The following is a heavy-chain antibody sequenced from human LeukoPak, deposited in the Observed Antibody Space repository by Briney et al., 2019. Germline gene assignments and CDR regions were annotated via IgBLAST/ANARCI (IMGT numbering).Heavy chain of an antibody. D-gene: IGHD5-24*01. CDR2: IYDSGST. CDR1: GGSIRSGTYY. J-gene: IGHJ3*01. Sequence: SQTLSLACTVSGGSIRSGTYYWSWIRQHPGKGLEWIGYIYDSGSTYYNPSLRSRTTISLDTSKSQFSLKLSSVTAADTAVYYCARDLSQRWLQLGAFDVWGQGTMVTVSS. V-gene: IGHV4-31*03. CDR3: ARDLSQRWLQLGAFDV.